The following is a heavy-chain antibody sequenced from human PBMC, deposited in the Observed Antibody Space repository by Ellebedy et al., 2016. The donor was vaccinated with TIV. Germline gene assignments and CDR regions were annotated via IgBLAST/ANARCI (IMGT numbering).Heavy chain of an antibody. CDR2: ISSSSSYI. Sequence: GESLKISCAASGFTFSTYSMNWVRQAPGKGLEWVSSISSSSSYIYYADSVKDRFTISRDNAKNSLYLQMNSLRAEDTAVYYCAREGDCSSTSCYGGGDFDYWGQGTLVTVSS. V-gene: IGHV3-21*01. CDR1: GFTFSTYS. D-gene: IGHD2-2*01. CDR3: AREGDCSSTSCYGGGDFDY. J-gene: IGHJ4*02.